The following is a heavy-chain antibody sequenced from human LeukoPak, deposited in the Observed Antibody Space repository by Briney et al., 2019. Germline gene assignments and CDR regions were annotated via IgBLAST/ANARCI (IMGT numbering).Heavy chain of an antibody. CDR3: AKNSVVVAGKAINY. CDR1: GFSLSGSA. D-gene: IGHD2-15*01. Sequence: GGSLRLSCAASGFSLSGSAVHWVRQAPGKGLEWVSAISGSGGSTYYADSVKGRFTISRDNSKNTLYLQMNSLRAEDTAVYYCAKNSVVVAGKAINYWGQGTLVTVSS. V-gene: IGHV3-23*01. CDR2: ISGSGGST. J-gene: IGHJ4*02.